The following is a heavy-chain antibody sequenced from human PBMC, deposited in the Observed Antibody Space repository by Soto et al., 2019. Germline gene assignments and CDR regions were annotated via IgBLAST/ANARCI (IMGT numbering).Heavy chain of an antibody. CDR3: ATSLVTSRTRVDY. Sequence: PSETLSLTCTVSGGSISSGDYYWSWIRQPPGKGLEWIGYIYYSGSTYYNPSLKSRVTISVDTSKNQFSLKLSSVTAADTAVYYCATSLVTSRTRVDYWGQGTLVTVS. J-gene: IGHJ4*02. D-gene: IGHD1-26*01. CDR1: GGSISSGDYY. CDR2: IYYSGST. V-gene: IGHV4-30-4*01.